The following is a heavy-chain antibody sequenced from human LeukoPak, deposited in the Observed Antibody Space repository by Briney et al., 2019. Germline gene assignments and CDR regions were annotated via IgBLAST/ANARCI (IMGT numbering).Heavy chain of an antibody. CDR3: AKDPNWEGGY. D-gene: IGHD1-1*01. CDR2: INYSGHRT. V-gene: IGHV3-23*01. J-gene: IGHJ4*02. CDR1: GFSFGTSD. Sequence: GGSLRLSCAASGFSFGTSDMNWFRQAPGEGPHWVSNINYSGHRTYYADSVKGRFAISRDNSKNMLFLQVDSLRVEDTALYYCAKDPNWEGGYWGQGIPVTVSS.